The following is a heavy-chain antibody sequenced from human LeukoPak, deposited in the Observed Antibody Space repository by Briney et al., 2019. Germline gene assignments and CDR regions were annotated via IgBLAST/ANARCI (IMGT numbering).Heavy chain of an antibody. D-gene: IGHD3-16*01. CDR2: IHGDGIVT. CDR3: ARGRGWVDH. Sequence: PGGSLRLSCAASGFTFSAYAMSWFRQTPGKGLEWVANIHGDGIVTNYVDSVKGRFTISRDNARNSVYLQLNSLSAEDTALYYCARGRGWVDHWGQGTLVTVSS. V-gene: IGHV3-7*01. CDR1: GFTFSAYA. J-gene: IGHJ4*02.